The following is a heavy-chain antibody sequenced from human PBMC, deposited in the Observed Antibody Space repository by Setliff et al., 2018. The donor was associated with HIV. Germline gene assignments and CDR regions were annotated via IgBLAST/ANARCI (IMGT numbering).Heavy chain of an antibody. J-gene: IGHJ3*02. Sequence: GASVKVSCKTSGGTFINFIVSWVRQAPGQGLEWVGGIAPEPGTAKYAQTLQGRVTITTDESATTAYLEVASLRSDDTAVYFCARGPDVRTGESDFDIWGQGTTVTVSS. CDR1: GGTFINFI. D-gene: IGHD2-21*02. CDR2: IAPEPGTA. V-gene: IGHV1-69*16. CDR3: ARGPDVRTGESDFDI.